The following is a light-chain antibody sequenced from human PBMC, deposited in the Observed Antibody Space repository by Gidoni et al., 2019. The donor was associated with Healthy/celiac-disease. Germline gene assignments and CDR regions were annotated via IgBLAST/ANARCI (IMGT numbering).Light chain of an antibody. Sequence: AIQMTQSPSSLSASVGDRVTITCRASQGIRNDLGWYQQKPGKAPKLLIYAAASLQSGVPSRFSGSGSGTDFTLTISSLQPEDFATYYCLQDYNYPWEFGQXTKVEIK. V-gene: IGKV1-6*01. CDR3: LQDYNYPWE. CDR1: QGIRND. CDR2: AAA. J-gene: IGKJ1*01.